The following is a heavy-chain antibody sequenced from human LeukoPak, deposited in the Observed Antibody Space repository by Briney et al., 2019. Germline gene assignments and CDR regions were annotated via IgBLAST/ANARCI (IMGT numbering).Heavy chain of an antibody. CDR2: IYSGGST. Sequence: QTGGSLRLSCAASGFTVSSNYMSWVRQAPGKGLEWVSVIYSGGSTYYADSVKGRFTISRDNSKNTLYLQMNSLRAEDTAVYYCAKGQVGATPFDYWGQGTLVTVSS. D-gene: IGHD1-26*01. J-gene: IGHJ4*02. V-gene: IGHV3-66*01. CDR3: AKGQVGATPFDY. CDR1: GFTVSSNY.